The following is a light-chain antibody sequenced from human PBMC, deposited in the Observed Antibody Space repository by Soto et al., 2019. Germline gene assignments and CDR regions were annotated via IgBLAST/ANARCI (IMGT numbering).Light chain of an antibody. Sequence: DIVMTQSPDSLAVSLGERATINCKSSQSVLFSSNNKNQLAWYQQKPGHPPKMLISWASTRASGVPDRFSGSGSGTDFTLTISSLQAEDVALYYCQQYHDTPFTFGPGTKVDI. V-gene: IGKV4-1*01. CDR1: QSVLFSSNNKNQ. J-gene: IGKJ3*01. CDR3: QQYHDTPFT. CDR2: WAS.